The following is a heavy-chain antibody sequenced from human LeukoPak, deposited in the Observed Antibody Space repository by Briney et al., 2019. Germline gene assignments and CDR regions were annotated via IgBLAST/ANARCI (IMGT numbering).Heavy chain of an antibody. CDR2: INLNSGGT. CDR3: AIAYCTSTSCFTFDY. V-gene: IGHV1-2*02. CDR1: GHTAYY. Sequence: GASVKVSCKASGHTAYYMHWVRQAPGHGLEGMGWINLNSGGTNYAQKFQGRVTMTRDTSISTAYMELSRLKSDDTAVYYCAIAYCTSTSCFTFDYWGQGTLVTVSS. J-gene: IGHJ4*02. D-gene: IGHD2-2*02.